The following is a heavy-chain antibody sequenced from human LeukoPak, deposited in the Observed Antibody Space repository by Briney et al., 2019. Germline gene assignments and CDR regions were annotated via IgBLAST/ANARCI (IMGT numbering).Heavy chain of an antibody. CDR2: INSDGSSI. CDR1: GFTFNRHW. J-gene: IGHJ4*02. V-gene: IGHV3-74*01. CDR3: ASRTYEDYFDY. D-gene: IGHD5-12*01. Sequence: PGGSLRLSCAASGFTFNRHWMNWVRQAPGKGPVWLSRINSDGSSISYADSVKGRFTISRDNAKNTLFLQMNSLSVDDTAVYYCASRTYEDYFDYWGQGALVTVS.